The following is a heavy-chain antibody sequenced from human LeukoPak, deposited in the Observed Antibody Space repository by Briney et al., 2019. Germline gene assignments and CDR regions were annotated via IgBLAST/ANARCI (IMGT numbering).Heavy chain of an antibody. D-gene: IGHD3-22*01. Sequence: GGSLRLSCAASGFTFSSYEMNWVRQAPGKGLEWVSYISSSGSTIYYADSVKGRFTISRDNAKNSPYLQMNSLRAEDTAVYYCARAVGYYDSSGYYYPQIYYYGMDVWGQGTTVTVSS. CDR2: ISSSGSTI. V-gene: IGHV3-48*03. CDR1: GFTFSSYE. J-gene: IGHJ6*02. CDR3: ARAVGYYDSSGYYYPQIYYYGMDV.